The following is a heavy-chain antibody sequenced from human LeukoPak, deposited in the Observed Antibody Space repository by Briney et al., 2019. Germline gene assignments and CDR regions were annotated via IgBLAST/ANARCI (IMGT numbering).Heavy chain of an antibody. Sequence: GESLKISCEGSGYSFTSYWLGWVRQMPGKGLECMGNIYPGDSDTRYSPSLQGQVTISADKSISTAYLQWSSLKASDTAMYYCARCGRYYDFWSGYPHFDYWGQGTLVTVSS. CDR2: IYPGDSDT. CDR1: GYSFTSYW. CDR3: ARCGRYYDFWSGYPHFDY. V-gene: IGHV5-51*01. D-gene: IGHD3-3*01. J-gene: IGHJ4*02.